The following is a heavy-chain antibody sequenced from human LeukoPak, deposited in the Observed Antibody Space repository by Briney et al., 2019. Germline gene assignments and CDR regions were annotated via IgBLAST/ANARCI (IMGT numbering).Heavy chain of an antibody. Sequence: GGSLRLSCAASGFTFSSYAMNWVRQAPGKGLEWVSDISGSGETTYYADSVKGRFTISRDNSKNTLYLQMNSLRAEDTAVYYCARDGGYCSSTSCYEDYWGQGTLVTVSS. CDR1: GFTFSSYA. D-gene: IGHD2-2*01. CDR3: ARDGGYCSSTSCYEDY. J-gene: IGHJ4*02. CDR2: ISGSGETT. V-gene: IGHV3-23*01.